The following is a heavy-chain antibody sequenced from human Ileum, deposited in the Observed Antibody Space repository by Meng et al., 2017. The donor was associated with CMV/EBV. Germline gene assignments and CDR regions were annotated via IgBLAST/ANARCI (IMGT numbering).Heavy chain of an antibody. D-gene: IGHD6-6*01. CDR1: GFAFSDYS. Sequence: AASGFAFSDYSMGWSRQAPGKGLEWLSYLSSSGSTMYYADSVKGRFTISRDNAMNSLSLQMNSLRAEDTAIYYCARFSSSSRRYFDYWGQGTLVTVSS. CDR3: ARFSSSSRRYFDY. CDR2: LSSSGSTM. V-gene: IGHV3-11*01. J-gene: IGHJ4*02.